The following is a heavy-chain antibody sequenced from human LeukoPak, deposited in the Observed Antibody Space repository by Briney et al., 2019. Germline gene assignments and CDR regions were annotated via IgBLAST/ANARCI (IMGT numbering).Heavy chain of an antibody. V-gene: IGHV1-2*06. CDR3: ARMAPMSPGGPITMIVVVTDYYGMDV. CDR2: INPNSGGT. Sequence: ASVKVSCKASGYTFTGYYMHWVRQAPGQGLEWMGRINPNSGGTNYAQKFLGRVTMTRDTSISTAYMELSRLRSDDTAVYYCARMAPMSPGGPITMIVVVTDYYGMDVWGQGTTVTVSS. CDR1: GYTFTGYY. J-gene: IGHJ6*02. D-gene: IGHD3-22*01.